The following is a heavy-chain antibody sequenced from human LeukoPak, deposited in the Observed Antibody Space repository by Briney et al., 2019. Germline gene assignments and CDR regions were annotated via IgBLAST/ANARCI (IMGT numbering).Heavy chain of an antibody. Sequence: PGGYLRLSCAASGFTFSSNTMSWVRQAPGKGLEWVSVISGSGGNTYYADSVKGRFAISRDNSKNTLYLQMNSLRPEDTAVYYCAKASGGNVVYWGQGTLVTVSS. V-gene: IGHV3-23*01. CDR3: AKASGGNVVY. CDR1: GFTFSSNT. CDR2: ISGSGGNT. J-gene: IGHJ4*02. D-gene: IGHD4-23*01.